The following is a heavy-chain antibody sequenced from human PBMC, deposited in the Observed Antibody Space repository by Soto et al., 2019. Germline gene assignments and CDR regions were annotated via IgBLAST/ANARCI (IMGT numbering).Heavy chain of an antibody. CDR3: AAGTVVQLWLFDY. J-gene: IGHJ4*02. Sequence: KTSETLSLTCTVSGGSISSGDYYWGWIRQPPGKGLEWIGYIYYSGSTYYNPSLKSRVTISVDTSKNQFSLKLSSVTAADTAVYYCAAGTVVQLWLFDYWGQGTLVTVSS. V-gene: IGHV4-30-4*01. D-gene: IGHD5-18*01. CDR2: IYYSGST. CDR1: GGSISSGDYY.